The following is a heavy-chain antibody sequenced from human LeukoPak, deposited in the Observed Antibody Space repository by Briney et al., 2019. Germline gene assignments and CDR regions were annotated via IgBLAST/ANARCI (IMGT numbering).Heavy chain of an antibody. CDR3: GRVGGRSKAAKGDAFDI. V-gene: IGHV3-30*03. Sequence: PGGSLRLSCAASGFTFHNYGMHWVRQAPGKGLEWVAVISYDGSKTYYADSVKGRFTISRDNAQNSMYLQMNSLRAEDTAVYYCGRVGGRSKAAKGDAFDIWGQGTMVTVSS. J-gene: IGHJ3*02. CDR2: ISYDGSKT. D-gene: IGHD6-6*01. CDR1: GFTFHNYG.